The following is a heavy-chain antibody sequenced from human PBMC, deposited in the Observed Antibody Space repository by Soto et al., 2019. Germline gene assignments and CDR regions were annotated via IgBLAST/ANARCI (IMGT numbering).Heavy chain of an antibody. V-gene: IGHV3-15*01. J-gene: IGHJ4*02. Sequence: GRSRRPSCAASGPTLSNPWMSWDRQAPGEGMEWVGCIQSKIHGGTTDYAAPVSRRLSISRHASQNTLYPQWSSLRAWDTALYYCARQLYDSDTGPNFQYCFDSWGQGTPVTVSS. CDR1: GPTLSNPW. D-gene: IGHD3-22*01. CDR2: IQSKIHGGTT. CDR3: ARQLYDSDTGPNFQYCFDS.